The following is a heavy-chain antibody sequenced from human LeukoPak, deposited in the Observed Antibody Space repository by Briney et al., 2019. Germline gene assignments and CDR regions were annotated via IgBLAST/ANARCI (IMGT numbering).Heavy chain of an antibody. V-gene: IGHV3-20*04. CDR2: LKRNGGST. CDR1: GFTFSTYS. CDR3: ASGLGYGDYAFDF. D-gene: IGHD4-17*01. J-gene: IGHJ4*02. Sequence: GGSLRLSCAASGFTFSTYSMNWVRQTPGKGLEWVSGLKRNGGSTGYADSVKGRFTISRDNTKNSLYLQMNSLRAEDTALYYCASGLGYGDYAFDFWGQGTLVTVSS.